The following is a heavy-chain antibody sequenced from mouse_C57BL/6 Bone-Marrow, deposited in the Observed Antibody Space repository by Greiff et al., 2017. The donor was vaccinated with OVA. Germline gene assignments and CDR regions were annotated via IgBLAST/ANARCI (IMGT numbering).Heavy chain of an antibody. Sequence: EVMLVESGGDLVKPGGSLKLSCAASGFTFSSYGMSWVRPTPDKRLEWVATISSGGSYTYYPDSVKGRFTISRDNAKNTLYLQMSSLKSEDTAMYYCARRSYYGSSFDYWGQGTTLTVSS. D-gene: IGHD1-1*01. CDR3: ARRSYYGSSFDY. CDR1: GFTFSSYG. V-gene: IGHV5-6*02. J-gene: IGHJ2*01. CDR2: ISSGGSYT.